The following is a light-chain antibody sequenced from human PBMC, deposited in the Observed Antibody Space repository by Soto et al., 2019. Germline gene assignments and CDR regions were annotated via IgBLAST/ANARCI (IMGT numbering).Light chain of an antibody. V-gene: IGKV3-15*01. Sequence: VMTQSRSTLSLSPVERVTFSCRASQSVTTNLAWYQHKPGQSPRLLISDASTGASGIPPRFSGSGSGTEFTLTIDRLQSADFAVYYCQQYDRWPVTFGGGTKVDIK. J-gene: IGKJ4*01. CDR2: DAS. CDR3: QQYDRWPVT. CDR1: QSVTTN.